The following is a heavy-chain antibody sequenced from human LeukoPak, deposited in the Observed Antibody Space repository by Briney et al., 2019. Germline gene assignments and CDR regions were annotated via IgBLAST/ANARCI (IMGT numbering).Heavy chain of an antibody. V-gene: IGHV1-18*04. CDR2: ISSYTGNT. J-gene: IGHJ4*02. D-gene: IGHD3-16*02. CDR1: GYTFTSYG. Sequence: ASVKVSCKASGYTFTSYGISWVRQAPGQGLEWMGSISSYTGNTKYAERLQDRVIMTTDTSTRTAYMELRSLRSDDTAVFYCARDQYDSVWGSYRPYFDYWGQGTLVTVSS. CDR3: ARDQYDSVWGSYRPYFDY.